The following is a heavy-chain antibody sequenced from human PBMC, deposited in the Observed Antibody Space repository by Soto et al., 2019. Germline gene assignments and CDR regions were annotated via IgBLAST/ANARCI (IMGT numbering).Heavy chain of an antibody. CDR3: ARDQRYDYGDYYYYYYMDV. D-gene: IGHD4-17*01. CDR2: INSDGSST. J-gene: IGHJ6*03. V-gene: IGHV3-74*01. Sequence: GSLRHSCAASGFTFSSYWMHWVRQAPGKGLVWVSRINSDGSSTSYADSVKGRFTISRDNAKNTLYLQMNSLRAEDTAVYYCARDQRYDYGDYYYYYYMDVWGKGTTVTVSS. CDR1: GFTFSSYW.